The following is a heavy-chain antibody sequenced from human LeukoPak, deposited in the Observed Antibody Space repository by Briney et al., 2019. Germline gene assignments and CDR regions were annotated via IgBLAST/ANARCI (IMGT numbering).Heavy chain of an antibody. J-gene: IGHJ4*02. CDR3: ARSSSDGYYFDY. CDR1: GGSISSSSYY. Sequence: SETLSLTCTVSGGSISSSSYYWGWIRQPPGKGLEWIGSIYYSGSTHYNPSLKSRVTISVDTSKNQFSLKLSSVTAADTAVYYCARSSSDGYYFDYWGQGTLVTVSS. CDR2: IYYSGST. V-gene: IGHV4-39*07. D-gene: IGHD6-6*01.